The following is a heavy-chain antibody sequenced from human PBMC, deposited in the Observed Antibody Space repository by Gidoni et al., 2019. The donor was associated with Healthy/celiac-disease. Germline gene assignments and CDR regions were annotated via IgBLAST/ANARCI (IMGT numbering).Heavy chain of an antibody. CDR2: SSGSGGST. D-gene: IGHD3-22*01. CDR1: GFTFSRYA. V-gene: IGHV3-23*01. CDR3: AKAAGDYYDSSGYHPSFDY. J-gene: IGHJ4*02. Sequence: EVQLLESGGGLVQPGGSLRLSCAAFGFTFSRYAMSWVRQAPGKGLEWVSASSGSGGSTYYADSVKDRFTISRDNSKNTLYLQMNSLRGEDTAVYYCAKAAGDYYDSSGYHPSFDYWGQGTLVTVSS.